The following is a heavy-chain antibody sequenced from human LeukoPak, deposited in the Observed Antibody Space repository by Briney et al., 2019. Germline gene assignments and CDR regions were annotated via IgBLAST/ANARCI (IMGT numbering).Heavy chain of an antibody. J-gene: IGHJ5*02. D-gene: IGHD4-17*01. CDR3: ARQYGDYPPLWFGP. Sequence: SETLSLTCTVSGDFISSYYWSWIRQPPGKGPEWIGYIYTSGNTNYNPSLKSRVTISGDMSKNQFSLKLSSVTAADTAVYYCARQYGDYPPLWFGPWGQGTLVTVSS. V-gene: IGHV4-4*09. CDR2: IYTSGNT. CDR1: GDFISSYY.